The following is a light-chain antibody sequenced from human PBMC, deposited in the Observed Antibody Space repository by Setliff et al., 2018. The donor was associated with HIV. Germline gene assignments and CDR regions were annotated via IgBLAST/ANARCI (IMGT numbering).Light chain of an antibody. Sequence: QSALAQPPSASGTPGQRVTISCSGSSSNIGSNTVNWYQQLPGTAPKLLIYSNNQRPSGVPDRFSGSKSGTSASLAISGLQSDDEADYYCAAWDDSLNAFYVFGTGTKVTV. J-gene: IGLJ1*01. CDR1: SSNIGSNT. CDR3: AAWDDSLNAFYV. V-gene: IGLV1-44*01. CDR2: SNN.